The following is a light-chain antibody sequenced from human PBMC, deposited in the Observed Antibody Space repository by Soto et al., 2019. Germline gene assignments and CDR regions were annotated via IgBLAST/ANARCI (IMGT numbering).Light chain of an antibody. J-gene: IGLJ1*01. CDR1: NSDVGGYNY. CDR3: SSYTSSSTRV. V-gene: IGLV2-14*01. Sequence: QSVLTQPASVSGSPGQSITISFTGTNSDVGGYNYVSWYQQHPGKAPKLMIYDVSNRPSGVSNRFSGSKSGNTAFLIISGLQAEDEADYYCSSYTSSSTRVFGTGTKVTVL. CDR2: DVS.